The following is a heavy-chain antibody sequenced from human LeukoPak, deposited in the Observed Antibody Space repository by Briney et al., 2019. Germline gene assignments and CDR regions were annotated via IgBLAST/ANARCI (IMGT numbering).Heavy chain of an antibody. D-gene: IGHD3-10*01. J-gene: IGHJ3*02. CDR1: GFTFSDNY. Sequence: PGGSLRLSCAASGFTFSDNYMSWVRQSPGKGLEWVSYISNSGTYINYADSVKGRFTISRDNAKNSLYLQMNSLRVEDTAVYYCARSGVPNGFDIWGQGTMVTVSS. CDR3: ARSGVPNGFDI. CDR2: ISNSGTYI. V-gene: IGHV3-11*06.